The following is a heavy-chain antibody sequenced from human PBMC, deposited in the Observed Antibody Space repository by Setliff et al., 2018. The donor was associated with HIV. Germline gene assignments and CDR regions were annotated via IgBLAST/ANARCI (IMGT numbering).Heavy chain of an antibody. CDR1: SDSLSSHY. J-gene: IGHJ6*03. V-gene: IGHV4-59*08. CDR3: SRGSYYMDV. D-gene: IGHD3-16*01. Sequence: SETLSLTCTVSSDSLSSHYWSWIRQPPGKKLEWIGYIHSSGSTIYSASLKSRVSISVDTSKNQVSLRLSSVTAADTAVYHCSRGSYYMDVWGKGTTVTVSS. CDR2: IHSSGST.